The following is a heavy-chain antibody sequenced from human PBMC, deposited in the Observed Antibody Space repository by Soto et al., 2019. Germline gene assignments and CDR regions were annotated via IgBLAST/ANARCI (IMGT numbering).Heavy chain of an antibody. Sequence: EVYLLESGGGLVQPGGSLRLSCAASEFTFSSYAMTWVRLAPGKGLEWVSSITTSAGNTYYADSVKGRFTISRDNSKNTLYLQMNSLRADDTAIYYCAKSGSHSYFDYWGQGTLVTVSS. CDR3: AKSGSHSYFDY. D-gene: IGHD1-26*01. CDR1: EFTFSSYA. V-gene: IGHV3-23*01. J-gene: IGHJ4*02. CDR2: ITTSAGNT.